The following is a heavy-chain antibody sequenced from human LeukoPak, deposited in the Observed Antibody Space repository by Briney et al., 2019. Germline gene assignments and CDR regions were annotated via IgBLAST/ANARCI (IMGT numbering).Heavy chain of an antibody. J-gene: IGHJ4*02. D-gene: IGHD5-18*01. Sequence: PGGSLRLSCAASGFTFSTYSMSWVRQPPGKGLEWVSSISSTSYHIYYADSVKGRFTISRDNAKNSLYLQINSLRAEDTAVYYCARGLGGYSYLFFDYWGQGTLVTVSS. CDR3: ARGLGGYSYLFFDY. V-gene: IGHV3-21*01. CDR2: ISSTSYHI. CDR1: GFTFSTYS.